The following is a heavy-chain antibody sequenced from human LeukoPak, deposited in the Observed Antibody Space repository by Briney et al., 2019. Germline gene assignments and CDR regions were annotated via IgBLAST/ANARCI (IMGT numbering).Heavy chain of an antibody. D-gene: IGHD2-2*01. CDR2: ISSSSSYI. J-gene: IGHJ4*02. CDR1: GFTFSSYW. V-gene: IGHV3-21*01. Sequence: GGSLRLSCAASGFTFSSYWMNWVRQAPGKGLEWVSSISSSSSYIYYADSVKGRFTISRDNAKNSLYLQMNSLRAEDTAVYYCARIPTLGYCSSTSCSEAYWGQGTLVTVSS. CDR3: ARIPTLGYCSSTSCSEAY.